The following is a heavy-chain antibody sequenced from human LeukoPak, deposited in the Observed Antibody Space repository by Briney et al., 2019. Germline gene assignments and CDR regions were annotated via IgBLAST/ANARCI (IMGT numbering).Heavy chain of an antibody. CDR1: GFTFSSYA. Sequence: GRSLRLSCAASGFTFSSYAMHWVRQAPGKGLEWVAVISSDGSNKYYADSMKGRFTISRDNSKNTLYLQMNSLRVEDTAVYYCAKLPLRGSPSDYWGQGTLVTVSS. CDR2: ISSDGSNK. CDR3: AKLPLRGSPSDY. V-gene: IGHV3-30*04. J-gene: IGHJ4*02. D-gene: IGHD1-26*01.